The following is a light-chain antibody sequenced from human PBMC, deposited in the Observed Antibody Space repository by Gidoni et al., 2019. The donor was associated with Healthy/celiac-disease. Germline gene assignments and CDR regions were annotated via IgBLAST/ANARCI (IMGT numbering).Light chain of an antibody. Sequence: DIVMTQSPLSLPVTPGEPASTTCRSSQSHQHSNGYNSSGWYLQKPGQSPLLLIYLRSNRAPGVPDRFSSGSSGTDFPLIISRVEAEDVGVYYCMHALPTRTFGGGTKVEIK. CDR3: MHALPTRT. CDR1: QSHQHSNGYNS. V-gene: IGKV2-28*01. J-gene: IGKJ4*01. CDR2: LRS.